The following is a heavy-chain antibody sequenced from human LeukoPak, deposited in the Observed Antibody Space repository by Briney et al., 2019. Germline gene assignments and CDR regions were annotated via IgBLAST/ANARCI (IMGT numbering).Heavy chain of an antibody. CDR3: AKVDRNYNGHAFDI. Sequence: KTSETLSLTCTVSGGSISSYYWSWIRQPAGKGLEWIGRIYTSGSTNYNPSLKSRVTMSVDTSKNQFSLKLGSVTAADTAVYYCAKVDRNYNGHAFDIWGQGTMVTVSP. CDR2: IYTSGST. D-gene: IGHD1-14*01. V-gene: IGHV4-4*07. CDR1: GGSISSYY. J-gene: IGHJ3*02.